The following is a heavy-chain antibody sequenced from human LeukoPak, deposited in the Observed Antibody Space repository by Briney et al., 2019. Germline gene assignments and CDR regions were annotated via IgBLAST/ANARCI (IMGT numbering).Heavy chain of an antibody. V-gene: IGHV3-48*03. CDR1: GFTFSSYE. D-gene: IGHD2-8*01. CDR3: ARAGYCTNGVCRGDFDY. CDR2: ISSSGSTI. Sequence: GGSLRLSCAASGFTFSSYEMNWVRQAPGKGLEWVSYISSSGSTIYYADSVKGRFTISRDNAKDSLYLQMNSLRAEDTAVYYCARAGYCTNGVCRGDFDYWGQGTLVTVSS. J-gene: IGHJ4*02.